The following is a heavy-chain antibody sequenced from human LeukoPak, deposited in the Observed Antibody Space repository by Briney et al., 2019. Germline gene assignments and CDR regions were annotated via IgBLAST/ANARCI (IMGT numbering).Heavy chain of an antibody. CDR3: AREYSSSTSCYGMDV. Sequence: PSETLSLTFTVPGRSISSYYCSWVRQPPGKGLEWNGYLYYSGSTNYNPSLKSRVTISVDTSKNQFSLKLSSVTAADTAVYYCAREYSSSTSCYGMDVWGKGTTVTVSS. V-gene: IGHV4-59*01. CDR2: LYYSGST. CDR1: GRSISSYY. D-gene: IGHD2-2*01. J-gene: IGHJ6*04.